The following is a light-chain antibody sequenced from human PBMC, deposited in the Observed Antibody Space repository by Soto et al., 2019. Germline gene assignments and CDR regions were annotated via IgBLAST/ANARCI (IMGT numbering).Light chain of an antibody. V-gene: IGLV1-44*01. CDR2: NNN. Sequence: QSVLTQPPSTSGTPGQRVTISCSGSSSNIGNSPVNWYQQLPGTAPKLLIYNNNQRPSGVPDRFSGSKSGTSASLAISGLQSEDEADYYCAAWDDSLNGVVFGGGTKLNVL. CDR1: SSNIGNSP. J-gene: IGLJ2*01. CDR3: AAWDDSLNGVV.